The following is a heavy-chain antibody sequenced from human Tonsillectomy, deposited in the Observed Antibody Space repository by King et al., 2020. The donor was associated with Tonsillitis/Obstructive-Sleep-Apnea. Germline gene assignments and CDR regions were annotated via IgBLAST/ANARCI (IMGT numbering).Heavy chain of an antibody. CDR1: GFTFSNAW. Sequence: QLVQSGGGLVKPGESLRLSCAASGFTFSNAWMSWVRQAPGKVLEWVGRIKSKIDGGTRDYAAPVKGRFTISRDDSKNTLYVQMNSLKTEDTAVYYCTTTYISNYWGQGTLVTVSS. CDR3: TTTYISNY. V-gene: IGHV3-15*01. CDR2: IKSKIDGGTR. J-gene: IGHJ4*02. D-gene: IGHD1-14*01.